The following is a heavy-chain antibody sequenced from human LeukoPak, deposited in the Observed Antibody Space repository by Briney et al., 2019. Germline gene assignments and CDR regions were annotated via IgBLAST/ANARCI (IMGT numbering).Heavy chain of an antibody. V-gene: IGHV4-34*01. J-gene: IGHJ3*02. CDR1: GFTFSDYC. D-gene: IGHD3-9*01. CDR3: ARQPLRYFDWLSSLADAFDI. CDR2: INHSGST. Sequence: GSLRLSCAASGFTFSDYCMSWIRQPPGKGLEWIGEINHSGSTNYNPSLKSRVTISVDTSKNQFSLKLSSVTAADTAVYYCARQPLRYFDWLSSLADAFDIWGQGTMVTVSS.